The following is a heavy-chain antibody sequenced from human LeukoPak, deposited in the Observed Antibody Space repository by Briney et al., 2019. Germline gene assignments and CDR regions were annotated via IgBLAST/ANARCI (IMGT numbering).Heavy chain of an antibody. CDR3: AGVEGAFYYDSKPPGLWFDP. CDR2: INSDGSST. D-gene: IGHD3-22*01. J-gene: IGHJ5*02. CDR1: GFTFSSYW. Sequence: PGGSLRLSCAASGFTFSSYWMRWVRQAPGKGLVWVSRINSDGSSTSYADSVKGRFTISRDNAKNTLYLQMNSLRAEDTAVYYCAGVEGAFYYDSKPPGLWFDPWGQGTLVTVSS. V-gene: IGHV3-74*01.